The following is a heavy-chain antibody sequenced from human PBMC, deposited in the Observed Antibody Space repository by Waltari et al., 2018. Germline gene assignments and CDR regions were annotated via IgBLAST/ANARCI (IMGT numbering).Heavy chain of an antibody. V-gene: IGHV4-4*07. D-gene: IGHD3-3*01. J-gene: IGHJ6*02. CDR2: IYTSGST. CDR3: ARDHYDFWSGYLIRYYYYGMDV. CDR1: GGSIRRYY. Sequence: QVQLQESGPGLVKPSETLSLTCTVSGGSIRRYYRSWIRQPAGTGLGRIGRIYTSGSTNYNPPLKSRVTMSVDTSKNQFSLKLSSVTAADTAVYYCARDHYDFWSGYLIRYYYYGMDVWGQGTTVTVSS.